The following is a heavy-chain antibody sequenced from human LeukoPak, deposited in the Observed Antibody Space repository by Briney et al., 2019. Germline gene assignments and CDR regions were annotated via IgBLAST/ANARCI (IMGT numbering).Heavy chain of an antibody. CDR1: GFAFSGYA. V-gene: IGHV3-23*01. Sequence: GGSLRLSCTVSGFAFSGYAMSWVRQAPGKGLEWVSAISGSGGSTYYADSVKGRFTISRDNSKNTLYLQMNSLRAEDTAVYYCASVEMATIKEEYWGQGTLVTVSS. D-gene: IGHD5-24*01. J-gene: IGHJ4*02. CDR2: ISGSGGST. CDR3: ASVEMATIKEEY.